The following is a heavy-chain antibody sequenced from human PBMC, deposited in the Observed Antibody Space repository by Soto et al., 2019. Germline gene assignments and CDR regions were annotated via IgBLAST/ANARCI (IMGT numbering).Heavy chain of an antibody. Sequence: EVQLLESGGDLVQPGGSLRLSCVASGFTFSHYALSWVRQAPGKGLEWISGFGSSAGSPFYADSVKGRFTISRDNSKNTLYLQMDSLRAEDTAKYYCAKEGGASDIDAFDAWGQGTLVTVSS. CDR2: FGSSAGSP. D-gene: IGHD3-9*01. J-gene: IGHJ3*01. CDR3: AKEGGASDIDAFDA. CDR1: GFTFSHYA. V-gene: IGHV3-23*01.